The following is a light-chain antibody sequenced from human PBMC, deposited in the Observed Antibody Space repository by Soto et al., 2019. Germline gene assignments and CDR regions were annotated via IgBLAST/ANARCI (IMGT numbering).Light chain of an antibody. CDR1: QSVSSN. Sequence: EIVMTQSPATLSVSPGERATLSCRASQSVSSNLAWYQQKPGQAPRLLIYGASTRATGIPARFSGSGSGTEFPLTIISLQSEDFAVYYCQQYTNLLTWTFGQGTKVESK. V-gene: IGKV3-15*01. J-gene: IGKJ1*01. CDR2: GAS. CDR3: QQYTNLLTWT.